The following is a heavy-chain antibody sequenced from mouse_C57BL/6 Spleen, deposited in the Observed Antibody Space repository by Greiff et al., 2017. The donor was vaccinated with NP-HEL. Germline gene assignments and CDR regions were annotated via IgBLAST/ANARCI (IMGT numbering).Heavy chain of an antibody. CDR2: ISDGGSYT. Sequence: DVKLVESGGGLVKPGGSLKLSCAASGFTFSSYAMSWVRQTPEKRLEWVATISDGGSYTYYPDNVKGRFTISRDNAKNNLYLQMSHLKSEDTAMYYCARDRLYDGYPLDYWGQGTTLTVSS. J-gene: IGHJ2*01. CDR1: GFTFSSYA. CDR3: ARDRLYDGYPLDY. V-gene: IGHV5-4*01. D-gene: IGHD2-3*01.